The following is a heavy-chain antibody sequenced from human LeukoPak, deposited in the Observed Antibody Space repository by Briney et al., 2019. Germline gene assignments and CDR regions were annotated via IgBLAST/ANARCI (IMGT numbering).Heavy chain of an antibody. CDR2: INPNSGNT. V-gene: IGHV1-8*03. CDR1: GYTFTSYY. J-gene: IGHJ6*03. CDR3: ARTYPKYYDVWSGYYRHYMDV. Sequence: ASVKVSCKASGYTFTSYYMHWVRQAPGQGLEWMGWINPNSGNTGYAQKFQGRVTITRNTSISTAYMELSSLRSEDTALYYCARTYPKYYDVWSGYYRHYMDVWGKGTTVTVSS. D-gene: IGHD3-3*01.